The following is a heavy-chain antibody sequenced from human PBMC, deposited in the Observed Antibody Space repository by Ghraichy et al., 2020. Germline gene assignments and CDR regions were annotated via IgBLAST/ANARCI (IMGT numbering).Heavy chain of an antibody. D-gene: IGHD3-10*01. J-gene: IGHJ4*02. Sequence: GGSLRLSCAASGFTFSSYWMSWVRQAPGKGLEWVANIKQDGSEKYYVDSVKGRFTISRDNAKNSLYLQMNSLRAEDTAVYYCARDRGWFGDHKFDYWGQGTLVTVSS. CDR2: IKQDGSEK. V-gene: IGHV3-7*01. CDR1: GFTFSSYW. CDR3: ARDRGWFGDHKFDY.